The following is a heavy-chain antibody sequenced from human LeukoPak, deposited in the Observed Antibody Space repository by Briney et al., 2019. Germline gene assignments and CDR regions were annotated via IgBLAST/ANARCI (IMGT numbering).Heavy chain of an antibody. CDR1: GFSFRSYG. CDR2: IWYDGSKK. D-gene: IGHD3-10*01. Sequence: PGGSLRLSCAASGFSFRSYGIHWVRQAPGKGLEWVAVIWYDGSKKYYADSVKGRLTISRDNSKNTLYLQMDSLRAEDTAVYYCARGNTMVRGVTLYYFDYWGQGTLVTVSS. V-gene: IGHV3-33*01. CDR3: ARGNTMVRGVTLYYFDY. J-gene: IGHJ4*02.